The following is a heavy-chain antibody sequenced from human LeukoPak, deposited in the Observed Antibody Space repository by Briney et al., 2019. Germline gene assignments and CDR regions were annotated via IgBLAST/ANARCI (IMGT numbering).Heavy chain of an antibody. CDR3: ARASATAFDY. V-gene: IGHV4-34*01. CDR1: GGSFSAYY. Sequence: SETLSLTCAVYGGSFSAYYWSWTRRPPGKGLEWIGEINHSGSTNYNPSLKSRVTISVDTSKNQFSLKLSSVTAADTAVYYCARASATAFDYWGQGTLVTVSS. CDR2: INHSGST. D-gene: IGHD5-12*01. J-gene: IGHJ4*02.